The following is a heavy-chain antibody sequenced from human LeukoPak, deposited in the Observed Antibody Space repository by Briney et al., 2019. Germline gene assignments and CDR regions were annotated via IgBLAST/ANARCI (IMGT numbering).Heavy chain of an antibody. Sequence: GASVKVSCKASGYTFTGYYMHWVRQAPGQGLEWMGWSNPNSGGTNYAQKFQGRVTMTRDTSISIAYMELSRLRSDDTAVYYCARDVVVPAAIGIVASTFDYWGQGTLVTVSS. CDR1: GYTFTGYY. CDR3: ARDVVVPAAIGIVASTFDY. V-gene: IGHV1-2*02. CDR2: SNPNSGGT. J-gene: IGHJ4*02. D-gene: IGHD2-2*02.